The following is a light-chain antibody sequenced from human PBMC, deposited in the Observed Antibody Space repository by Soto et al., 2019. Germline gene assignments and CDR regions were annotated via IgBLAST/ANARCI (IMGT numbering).Light chain of an antibody. CDR3: QHYNSYSEA. CDR2: AAS. J-gene: IGKJ1*01. Sequence: IQMTQSPSSLSASVWDRVAISCRASQDIRNTLAWYQQKPGEAPKLLIFAASNLQSGVPSRFSGSGSGTEFTLTISSLQPDDFATYYCQHYNSYSEAFGQGTKVDIK. V-gene: IGKV1-17*01. CDR1: QDIRNT.